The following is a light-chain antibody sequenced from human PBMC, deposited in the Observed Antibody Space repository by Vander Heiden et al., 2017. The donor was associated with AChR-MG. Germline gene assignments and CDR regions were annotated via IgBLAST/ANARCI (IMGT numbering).Light chain of an antibody. CDR3: QQSYSTLTT. CDR1: QSISSY. V-gene: IGKV1-39*01. J-gene: IGKJ4*01. Sequence: DTQMTQSPSSLSASVGDRVTITCRASQSISSYLNWYQQKPGKAPKLLIYAASSLQSGVPSRFSGSGSGTDFTLTISSLQPEDFATYYCQQSYSTLTTFGGGTKVEIK. CDR2: AAS.